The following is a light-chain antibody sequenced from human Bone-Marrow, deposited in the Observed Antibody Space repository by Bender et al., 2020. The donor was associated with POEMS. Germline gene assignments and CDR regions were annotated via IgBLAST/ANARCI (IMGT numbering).Light chain of an antibody. Sequence: QSALTQPASVSGSPGQSITISCTGTSTDVGGFNFVSWYQQHPGKAPKLIIYDVSNRPSGVSNRFSGSKSGNTASLTISGLQAEDEAHYYCNSYTTSSTRVFGGGTRLTVL. CDR3: NSYTTSSTRV. CDR2: DVS. CDR1: STDVGGFNF. V-gene: IGLV2-14*03. J-gene: IGLJ3*02.